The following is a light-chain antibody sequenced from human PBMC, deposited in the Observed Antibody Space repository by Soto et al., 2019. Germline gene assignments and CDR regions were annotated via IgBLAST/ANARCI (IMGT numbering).Light chain of an antibody. J-gene: IGLJ3*02. CDR3: VLYMGSGIWV. Sequence: QTVVTQAPSFSVSPGRTVTLTCGLSSGSVSTNYYPSWYQQNPGQAPRTLIYSTNTRSSGVPDRFSGSILGNKAALTITGAQADDESDYYCVLYMGSGIWVFGGGTKLTVL. CDR1: SGSVSTNYY. CDR2: STN. V-gene: IGLV8-61*01.